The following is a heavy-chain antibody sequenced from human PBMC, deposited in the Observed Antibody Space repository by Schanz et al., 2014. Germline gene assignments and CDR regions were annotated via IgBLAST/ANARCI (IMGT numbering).Heavy chain of an antibody. J-gene: IGHJ5*02. V-gene: IGHV4-59*08. D-gene: IGHD3-10*01. Sequence: QVQLVESGGGLVKPGGSLRLSCAASGFTFSNTWMSWIRQPPGKGLEWIGHIDYRGNPYYNESLKSRVTISVDTSKNHFPLKRIAGTAADTAVYYCGRHPHYYGSGSGFDPWGQGTLVTVSS. CDR1: GFTFSNTW. CDR3: GRHPHYYGSGSGFDP. CDR2: IDYRGNP.